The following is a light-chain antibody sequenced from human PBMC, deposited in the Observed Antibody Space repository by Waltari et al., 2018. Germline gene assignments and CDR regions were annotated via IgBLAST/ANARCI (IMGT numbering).Light chain of an antibody. CDR3: QQYNSYSLLT. CDR1: QIISSW. J-gene: IGKJ4*01. V-gene: IGKV1-5*03. Sequence: DIQMTQSPSTLSASVGDRVTIPCRASQIISSWLAWYQQKPGKAPKLLIYKTSSLGSGVPARFSGSGSGTEFTLIITSLQPDDFATYYCQQYNSYSLLTFGGGTKVEIK. CDR2: KTS.